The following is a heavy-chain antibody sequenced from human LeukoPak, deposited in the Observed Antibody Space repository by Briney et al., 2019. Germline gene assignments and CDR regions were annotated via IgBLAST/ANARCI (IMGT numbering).Heavy chain of an antibody. CDR2: ISWNSGSI. Sequence: GGSLRLSCAASGFTFDDYAMHWVRQAPGKGLEWVSGISWNSGSIGYADSVKGRFTISRDNAKNSLYLQMNSLRAEDTALYYCAKDMGPSSSWYFAFDIWGQGTMVTVSS. J-gene: IGHJ3*02. CDR1: GFTFDDYA. CDR3: AKDMGPSSSWYFAFDI. V-gene: IGHV3-9*01. D-gene: IGHD6-13*01.